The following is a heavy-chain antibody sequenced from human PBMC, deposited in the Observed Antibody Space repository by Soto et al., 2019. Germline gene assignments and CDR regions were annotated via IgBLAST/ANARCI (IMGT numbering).Heavy chain of an antibody. V-gene: IGHV1-18*01. CDR1: GYTFTSYG. CDR3: ARAGVAAYYYYYGMDV. Sequence: QVQLVQSGAEVKKPGASVKVSCKASGYTFTSYGISWVRQAPGQGLEWMGWISAYNGNTNYAQKLQGRVTMTTDASTSTAYMELRSMRSDDTAVYYCARAGVAAYYYYYGMDVWGQGTTVTVSS. CDR2: ISAYNGNT. J-gene: IGHJ6*02. D-gene: IGHD2-15*01.